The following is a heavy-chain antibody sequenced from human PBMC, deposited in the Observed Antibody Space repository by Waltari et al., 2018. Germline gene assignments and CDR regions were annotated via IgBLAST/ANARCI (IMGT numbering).Heavy chain of an antibody. J-gene: IGHJ6*02. D-gene: IGHD2-15*01. V-gene: IGHV3-48*01. CDR3: ARDSCSGGSCYSEDGMDV. Sequence: EVQLVESGGGLVKPGGSLRLSCAASGFTFSSYSMNWVRQAPGKGLEWVSYISSSSSTIYYADSVKGRFTISRDNAKNSLYLQMNSLRAEDTAVYYYARDSCSGGSCYSEDGMDVWGQGTTVTVSS. CDR1: GFTFSSYS. CDR2: ISSSSSTI.